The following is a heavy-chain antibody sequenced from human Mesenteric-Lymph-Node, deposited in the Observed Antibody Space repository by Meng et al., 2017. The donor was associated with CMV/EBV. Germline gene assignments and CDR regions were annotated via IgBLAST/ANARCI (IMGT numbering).Heavy chain of an antibody. CDR1: GFTFSGSA. CDR3: TRHTSVLGDY. CDR2: IRTKANTYAT. V-gene: IGHV3-73*01. D-gene: IGHD2-8*01. J-gene: IGHJ4*02. Sequence: CVASGFTFSGSALHWVRQSSGEGLEWVGHIRTKANTYATAYAASVKGRFTISRDDSKNTAYLQMNSLKTEDTAVYYCTRHTSVLGDYWGQGTLVTVSS.